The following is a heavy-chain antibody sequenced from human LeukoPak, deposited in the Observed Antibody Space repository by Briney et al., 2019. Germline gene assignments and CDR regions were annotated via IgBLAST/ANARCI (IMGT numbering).Heavy chain of an antibody. CDR3: ASLLGGWPPTGGDDY. J-gene: IGHJ4*02. CDR2: INHSGST. D-gene: IGHD1-26*01. Sequence: SETLSLTCAVYGGSFSGYYWSWIRQPPGKGLEWIGEINHSGSTNYNPSLKSRVTISVDTSKNQFSLKLSSVTAADTAVYYCASLLGGWPPTGGDDYWGQGTLVTVSS. CDR1: GGSFSGYY. V-gene: IGHV4-34*01.